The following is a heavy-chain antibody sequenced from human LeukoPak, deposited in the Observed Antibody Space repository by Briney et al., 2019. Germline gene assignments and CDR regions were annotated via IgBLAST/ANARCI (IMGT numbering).Heavy chain of an antibody. CDR2: IIPIFGTA. CDR1: GGTFSSYA. D-gene: IGHD3-22*01. J-gene: IGHJ5*02. CDR3: ARVGTYYYDSSGYYGTPHDWFDP. V-gene: IGHV1-69*06. Sequence: ASVKVSCKASGGTFSSYAISWVRQAPGQGLEWMGRIIPIFGTANYTQKFKGRVTITADKSTSTAYMELSSLRSEDTAVYYCARVGTYYYDSSGYYGTPHDWFDPWGQGTLVTVSS.